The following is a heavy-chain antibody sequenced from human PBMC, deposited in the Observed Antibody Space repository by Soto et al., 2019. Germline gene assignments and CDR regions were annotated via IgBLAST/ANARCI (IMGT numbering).Heavy chain of an antibody. Sequence: QVQRVQSGAEVKKPGASVKVSCKASGYTFTIYAMHWVRQAPGQRLEWMGWINAGNGNTQYSQKFQGSVTITRDTSASTAYMELSSLRSEDTAVYYCARGYSSSWPLDYWGQGTLVTVSS. CDR2: INAGNGNT. CDR3: ARGYSSSWPLDY. CDR1: GYTFTIYA. J-gene: IGHJ4*02. D-gene: IGHD6-13*01. V-gene: IGHV1-3*01.